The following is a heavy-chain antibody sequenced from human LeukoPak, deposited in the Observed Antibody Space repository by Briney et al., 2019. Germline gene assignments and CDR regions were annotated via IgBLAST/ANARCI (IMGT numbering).Heavy chain of an antibody. CDR1: GGSISTYY. D-gene: IGHD6-13*01. V-gene: IGHV4-59*01. CDR3: ARDRGAAATGGYYYGMDV. Sequence: KPSETLSLTCTVSGGSISTYYWSWIRQPPGKGLEWIGDIYYSGSTNYNPSLKSRVTISVDTSKNQFSLKLNSVTAADTAVYYCARDRGAAATGGYYYGMDVWGQGTTVSVSS. CDR2: IYYSGST. J-gene: IGHJ6*02.